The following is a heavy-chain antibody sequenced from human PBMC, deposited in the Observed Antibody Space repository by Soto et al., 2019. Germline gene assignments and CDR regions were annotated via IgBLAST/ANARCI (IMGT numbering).Heavy chain of an antibody. CDR3: ARDDGISGSYYD. CDR2: ISAYNGNT. V-gene: IGHV1-18*01. Sequence: VASVKVSCKASGYTFTNFGISWVRQAPGQGLEWMGWISAYNGNTNYAQKFQGRVTMTTDTSTSTAYMEVRSLRFDDTAVYYCARDDGISGSYYDSGQGTLVTVSS. CDR1: GYTFTNFG. D-gene: IGHD1-26*01. J-gene: IGHJ4*02.